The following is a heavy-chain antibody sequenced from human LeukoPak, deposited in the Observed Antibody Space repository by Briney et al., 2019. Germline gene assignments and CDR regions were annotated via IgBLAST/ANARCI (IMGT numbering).Heavy chain of an antibody. CDR3: ARGRRDGYNLGY. CDR2: IYSGGTT. Sequence: PGGSLGLSCAASGFNVTTNYMSWVRQAPGKGLEWVSVIYSGGTTYYADSVKGRFTISRDISKNTQSLQMNSLRAEDTAVYYCARGRRDGYNLGYWGQGTLVAVSS. CDR1: GFNVTTNY. J-gene: IGHJ4*02. V-gene: IGHV3-53*01. D-gene: IGHD5-24*01.